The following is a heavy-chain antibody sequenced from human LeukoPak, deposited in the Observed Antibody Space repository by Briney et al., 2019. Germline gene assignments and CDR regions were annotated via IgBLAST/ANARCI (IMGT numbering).Heavy chain of an antibody. CDR2: INHSGST. D-gene: IGHD4/OR15-4a*01. J-gene: IGHJ1*01. V-gene: IGHV4-34*01. CDR1: GGAFSGYY. CDR3: ARGRLSTYLQYFQH. Sequence: PSETLSLTCAVYGGAFSGYYWSWIRQPPGKGLEWIGEINHSGSTNYNPSLKSRVTISVDTSKNRFSLKLSSVTAADTAVYYCARGRLSTYLQYFQHWGQGTLVTVSS.